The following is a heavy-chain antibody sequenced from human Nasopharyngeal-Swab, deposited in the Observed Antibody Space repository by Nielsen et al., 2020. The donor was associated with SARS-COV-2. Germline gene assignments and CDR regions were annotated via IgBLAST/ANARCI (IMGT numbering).Heavy chain of an antibody. V-gene: IGHV3-30-3*01. J-gene: IGHJ4*02. D-gene: IGHD4-17*01. CDR2: ISYDGSNK. Sequence: VRQMPGKGLEWVAVISYDGSNKYYADSVKGRFTVSRDNSKNTLYLQMNSLRAEDTAVYYCARYGDQGPYFDYWGQGTLVTVSS. CDR3: ARYGDQGPYFDY.